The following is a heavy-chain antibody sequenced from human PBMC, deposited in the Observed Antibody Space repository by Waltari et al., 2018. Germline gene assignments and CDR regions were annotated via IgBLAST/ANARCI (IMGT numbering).Heavy chain of an antibody. D-gene: IGHD5-12*01. CDR2: IYHSGST. J-gene: IGHJ4*02. CDR1: GYSISSGYY. V-gene: IGHV4-38-2*01. CDR3: ARGVATTKLDY. Sequence: QVQLQESGPGLVKPSETLSLTCAVSGYSISSGYYWGWIRQPPGKGLEWIGSIYHSGSTYYNPSLKSRVTISVDTSKNQFSLKLSSVTAADTAVYYCARGVATTKLDYWGQGTLVTVSS.